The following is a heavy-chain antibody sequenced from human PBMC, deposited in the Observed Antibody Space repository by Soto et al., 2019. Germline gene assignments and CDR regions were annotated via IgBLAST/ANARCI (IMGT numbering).Heavy chain of an antibody. D-gene: IGHD6-19*01. J-gene: IGHJ4*02. V-gene: IGHV4-39*01. CDR2: IYYSGST. Sequence: SETLSLTCTVSGGSISSSSYYWGWIRQPPGKGLEWIGSIYYSGSTYYNPSLKSRLTISVDTSKNQFSLRLSSVTAADTAVYYCARRYSSGWYHVFDYWGQGTLVTVSS. CDR3: ARRYSSGWYHVFDY. CDR1: GGSISSSSYY.